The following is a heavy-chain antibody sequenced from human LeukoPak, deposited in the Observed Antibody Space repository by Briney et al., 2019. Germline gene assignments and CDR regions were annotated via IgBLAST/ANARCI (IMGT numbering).Heavy chain of an antibody. Sequence: GGSLRLSCAASGFTFSSYSMNWVRQAPAKGLEWVSSISSSSSYIYYADSVKGRFTISRDNAKNSLYLQMNSLRAEDTAVYYCARDRRIAVAGTFWFDPWGQGTLVTVSS. CDR3: ARDRRIAVAGTFWFDP. J-gene: IGHJ5*02. CDR2: ISSSSSYI. CDR1: GFTFSSYS. D-gene: IGHD6-19*01. V-gene: IGHV3-21*01.